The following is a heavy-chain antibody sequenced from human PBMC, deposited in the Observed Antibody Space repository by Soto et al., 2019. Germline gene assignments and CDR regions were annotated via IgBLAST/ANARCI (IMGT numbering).Heavy chain of an antibody. J-gene: IGHJ6*02. CDR1: GFTFDDYT. Sequence: GGSLRLSCAASGFTFDDYTMHWVRQAPGKGLEWVSPISWDGGSTYYADSVKGRFTISRDNSKNSLYLQMNSLRTEDTALYYCAKDKSPCSSTSCYYYYGMDVWGQGTTVTVSS. CDR3: AKDKSPCSSTSCYYYYGMDV. CDR2: ISWDGGST. V-gene: IGHV3-43*01. D-gene: IGHD2-2*01.